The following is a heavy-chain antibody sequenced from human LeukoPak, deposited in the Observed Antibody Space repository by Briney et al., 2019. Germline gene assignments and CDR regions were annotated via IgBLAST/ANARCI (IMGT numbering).Heavy chain of an antibody. J-gene: IGHJ5*02. CDR1: GFTFDDYA. CDR3: AKGGQWLVLWFDP. Sequence: GGSLRLSCSVSGFTFDDYAMHWVRQAPGKGLEWVSGISWNSGSIGYADSVKGRFTISRDNAKNSLYLQMNSLRAEDTALYYCAKGGQWLVLWFDPWGQGTLVTVSS. D-gene: IGHD6-19*01. CDR2: ISWNSGSI. V-gene: IGHV3-9*01.